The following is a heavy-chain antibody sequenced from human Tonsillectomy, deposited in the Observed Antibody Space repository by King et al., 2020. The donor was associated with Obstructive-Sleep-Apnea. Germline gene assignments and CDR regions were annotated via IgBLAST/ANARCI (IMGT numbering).Heavy chain of an antibody. J-gene: IGHJ4*02. D-gene: IGHD1-26*01. Sequence: VQLVESGGGLVKPGGSLRLSCAASGFTFSDYTMNWVRQAPGKGLEWVSSISPSTTYIHYADSLKGRFTISRDNAKNSMYLQMNSLRVEDTAVYFCARDREGASTHPYYFDFWGQGPLVTVSS. V-gene: IGHV3-21*01. CDR2: ISPSTTYI. CDR1: GFTFSDYT. CDR3: ARDREGASTHPYYFDF.